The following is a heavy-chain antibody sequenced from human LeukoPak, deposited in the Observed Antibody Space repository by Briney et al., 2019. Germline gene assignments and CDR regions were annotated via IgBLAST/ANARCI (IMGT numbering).Heavy chain of an antibody. V-gene: IGHV4-59*08. CDR2: IYYSGIT. J-gene: IGHJ4*02. D-gene: IGHD2-15*01. CDR3: ARHRIVVVVAATAPFDY. Sequence: SSETLSLTCTVSGGSISNYYWNFIRQPPGKGLEWIGYIYYSGITNYNPSLKSRVTISVDTSKNQFSLKLSSVTAADTAVYYCARHRIVVVVAATAPFDYWGQGTLVTVSS. CDR1: GGSISNYY.